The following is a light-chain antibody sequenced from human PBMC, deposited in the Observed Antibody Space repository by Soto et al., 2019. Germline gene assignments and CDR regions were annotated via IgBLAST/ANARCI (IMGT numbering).Light chain of an antibody. J-gene: IGKJ4*01. CDR1: ETISTF. Sequence: DIQLTQSPSSLSASLGDSITITCRASETISTFLNWYQVQTGKAPRLLVYGASYLQVGVPVRFRASGSGTLFTLTIDNLQREDLASYFCQQFFSAVLTFGGGTRVDI. CDR2: GAS. CDR3: QQFFSAVLT. V-gene: IGKV1-39*01.